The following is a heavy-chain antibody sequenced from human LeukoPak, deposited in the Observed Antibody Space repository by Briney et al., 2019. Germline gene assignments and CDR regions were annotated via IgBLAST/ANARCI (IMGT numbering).Heavy chain of an antibody. CDR2: INTDGSRT. J-gene: IGHJ2*01. V-gene: IGHV3-74*01. CDR3: ARVRQGEWYFDL. Sequence: GTSLRLSCAASGFIFNDYTMHWVRQAPGKGLEWVSRINTDGSRTSYVDSVKGRFTISRDNAENTLYLQMDSLRAEDTAVYYCARVRQGEWYFDLWGRGTLVTVSS. CDR1: GFIFNDYT. D-gene: IGHD1-26*01.